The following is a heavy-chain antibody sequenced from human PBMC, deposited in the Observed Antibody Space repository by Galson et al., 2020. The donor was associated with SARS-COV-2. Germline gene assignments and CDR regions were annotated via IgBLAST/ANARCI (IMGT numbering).Heavy chain of an antibody. CDR1: GYTFTSYG. V-gene: IGHV1-18*04. Sequence: ASVKVPCKASGYTFTSYGISWVRQAPGQGLEWMGWISAYNGNTNYAQKLQGRVTITTDTSTSTAYMELRSLRSDDTAVYYCARWYYYDSSGYYQGDNWFDPWGQGTLVTVSS. D-gene: IGHD3-22*01. CDR2: ISAYNGNT. J-gene: IGHJ5*02. CDR3: ARWYYYDSSGYYQGDNWFDP.